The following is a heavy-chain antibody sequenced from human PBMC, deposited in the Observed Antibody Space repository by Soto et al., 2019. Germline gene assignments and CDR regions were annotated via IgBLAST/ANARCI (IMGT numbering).Heavy chain of an antibody. CDR1: GYTFTSYD. J-gene: IGHJ6*03. CDR2: MNPNSGNT. V-gene: IGHV1-8*01. Sequence: ASVKVSCKASGYTFTSYDINWVRQATGQGLEWMGWMNPNSGNTGYAQKFQGRVTMTRNTSISTAYMELSSLRSEDTAVYYCARVGSGIPLTLVMDYYYYYMDVWGKGTTVTVSS. CDR3: ARVGSGIPLTLVMDYYYYYMDV. D-gene: IGHD3-10*01.